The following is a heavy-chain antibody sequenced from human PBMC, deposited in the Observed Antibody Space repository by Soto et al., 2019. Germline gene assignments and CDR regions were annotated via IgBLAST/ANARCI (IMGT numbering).Heavy chain of an antibody. CDR3: ARAIVGATKGDGMDV. D-gene: IGHD1-26*01. V-gene: IGHV4-31*03. Sequence: QVQLQESGPGLVKPSQTLSLTCTVSGGSISSGGYYWSWIRQHPGKGLEWIGYIYYSGSTYYNPSLKGRVTISVDTSKTQFSLKLSSVTAADTAVYYCARAIVGATKGDGMDVWGQGTTVTVSS. CDR1: GGSISSGGYY. CDR2: IYYSGST. J-gene: IGHJ6*02.